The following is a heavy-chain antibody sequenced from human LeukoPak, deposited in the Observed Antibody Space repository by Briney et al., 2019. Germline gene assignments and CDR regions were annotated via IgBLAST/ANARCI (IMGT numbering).Heavy chain of an antibody. CDR2: INPSGGST. D-gene: IGHD5/OR15-5a*01. V-gene: IGHV1-46*01. CDR1: GGTFSSYA. Sequence: ASVKVSCKASGGTFSSYAISWVRQAPGQGLEWMGIINPSGGSTSYAQKFQGRVTMTRDTSTSTVYMELSSLRSEDTAVYYCARKSVGRAFDIWGQGTMVTVSS. CDR3: ARKSVGRAFDI. J-gene: IGHJ3*02.